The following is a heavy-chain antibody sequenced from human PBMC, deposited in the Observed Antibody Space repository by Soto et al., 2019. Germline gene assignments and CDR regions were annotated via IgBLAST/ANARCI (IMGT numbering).Heavy chain of an antibody. J-gene: IGHJ4*02. Sequence: GGSLRLSCAASGFTFSNYVMSWVRQAPGKGLEWVSAISGSGGSTYYADSVKGRFTISRDNSKNTLYLQMNSLRAEDTAVYYCAKDPLSSGWRYFDYWGQGTLVTVSS. CDR2: ISGSGGST. CDR1: GFTFSNYV. CDR3: AKDPLSSGWRYFDY. V-gene: IGHV3-23*01. D-gene: IGHD6-19*01.